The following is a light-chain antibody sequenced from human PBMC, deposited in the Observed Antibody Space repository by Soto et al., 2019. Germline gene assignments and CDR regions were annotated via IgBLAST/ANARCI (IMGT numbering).Light chain of an antibody. CDR3: QQYYSTIT. CDR2: WAS. CDR1: QSVLYSSNKKNY. Sequence: DIVMTQSPDSLAVSLGERATINCKSSQSVLYSSNKKNYLAWYQQKPGQPPRLLIYWASTRESGVPDRFSGSGSGTDFTPTISSLQAEDVAVYYCQQYYSTITFGQGTRRRL. V-gene: IGKV4-1*01. J-gene: IGKJ5*01.